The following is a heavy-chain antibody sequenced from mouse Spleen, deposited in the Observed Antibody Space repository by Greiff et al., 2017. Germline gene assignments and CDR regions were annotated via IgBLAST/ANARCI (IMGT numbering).Heavy chain of an antibody. D-gene: IGHD2-12*01. V-gene: IGHV5-9-3*01. Sequence: EVKLMESGGGLVKPGGSLKLSCAASGFTFSSYAMSWVRQTPEKRLEWVATISSGGSYTYYPDSVKGRFTISRDNAKNTLYLQMSSLRSEDTAMYYCARQLRYFDVWGAGTTVTVSS. J-gene: IGHJ1*01. CDR2: ISSGGSYT. CDR1: GFTFSSYA. CDR3: ARQLRYFDV.